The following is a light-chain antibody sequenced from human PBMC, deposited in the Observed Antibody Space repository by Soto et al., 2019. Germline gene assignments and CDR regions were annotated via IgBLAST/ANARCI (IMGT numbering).Light chain of an antibody. CDR3: AVWDDTLNGWV. V-gene: IGLV1-44*01. CDR2: SNS. J-gene: IGLJ3*02. Sequence: QSVQTQPPSASGTPGQRVTISCSGSSSNIGSNTVNWYQQLPGTAPRLLIYSNSQRPSGVPDRFSGSKSGTSASLAISGLQSEDEADYYCAVWDDTLNGWVFGGGTNLTVL. CDR1: SSNIGSNT.